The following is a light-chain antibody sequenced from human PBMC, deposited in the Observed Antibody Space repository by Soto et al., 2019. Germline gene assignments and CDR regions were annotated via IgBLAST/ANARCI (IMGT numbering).Light chain of an antibody. J-gene: IGKJ1*01. CDR2: AAS. V-gene: IGKV1-39*01. CDR1: QNIGTY. Sequence: DIQMTQSVSSLSASVGDRVTITCRASQNIGTYLNWYQQKLGKGPKLLIYAASSLQHGVQSKFSGRGSETEFTLTIDSLQPEDFAPYYCQQSYIIPWTFGQGTKVEVE. CDR3: QQSYIIPWT.